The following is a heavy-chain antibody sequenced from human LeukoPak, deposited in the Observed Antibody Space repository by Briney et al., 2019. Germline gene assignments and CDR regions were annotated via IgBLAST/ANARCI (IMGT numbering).Heavy chain of an antibody. CDR3: ARVSPRYYGSSGYNDAFDI. CDR2: IYYSGST. D-gene: IGHD3-22*01. J-gene: IGHJ3*02. V-gene: IGHV4-59*01. Sequence: SETLSLTCTVSGGSISSYYWSWIRQPPGKGLEWIGYIYYSGSTNYNPSLKSRVTISVDTSKNQFSLKLSSVTAADTAVYYCARVSPRYYGSSGYNDAFDIWGQGTMVTVSS. CDR1: GGSISSYY.